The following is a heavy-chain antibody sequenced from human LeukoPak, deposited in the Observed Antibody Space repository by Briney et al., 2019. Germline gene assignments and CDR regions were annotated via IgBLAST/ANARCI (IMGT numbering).Heavy chain of an antibody. Sequence: PGGSLRLSCAASGFTFSSYWMSWVRQAPGKGLECVANIKQDGSEKYYVDSVKGRFTISRDNAKNSLYLQMNSLRAEDTAVYYCASQSSGGFSEDYWGQGTLVTVSS. D-gene: IGHD2-15*01. V-gene: IGHV3-7*01. CDR1: GFTFSSYW. CDR3: ASQSSGGFSEDY. J-gene: IGHJ4*02. CDR2: IKQDGSEK.